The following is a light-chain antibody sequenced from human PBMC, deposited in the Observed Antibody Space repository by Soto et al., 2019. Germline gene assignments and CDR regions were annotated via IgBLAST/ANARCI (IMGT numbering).Light chain of an antibody. CDR1: QTVRNNY. V-gene: IGKV3-20*01. Sequence: EFVLTQSPGTLSLSPGERATLSCRASQTVRNNYLAWYQQKPGQAPRLLIYDASSRATGIADRFSGGGSGTDFTLTISRLAHEDFAVYFCQYYDSFRTFGKGTKV. CDR2: DAS. J-gene: IGKJ1*01. CDR3: QYYDSFRT.